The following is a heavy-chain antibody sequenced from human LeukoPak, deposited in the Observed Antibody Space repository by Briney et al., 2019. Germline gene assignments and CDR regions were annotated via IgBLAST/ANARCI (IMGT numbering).Heavy chain of an antibody. D-gene: IGHD3-10*01. CDR3: ARGPRITLVRGGQWYYYMDV. CDR2: INPSGGST. J-gene: IGHJ6*03. V-gene: IGHV1-46*01. Sequence: ASVKVSYKASGYTFTIYYIHWVRQAPGQGLEWMGLINPSGGSTNYAQKFQDRVTMTRDTSTSTVYMELSSLRSEDTAVYYCARGPRITLVRGGQWYYYMDVWGKGTTVTISS. CDR1: GYTFTIYY.